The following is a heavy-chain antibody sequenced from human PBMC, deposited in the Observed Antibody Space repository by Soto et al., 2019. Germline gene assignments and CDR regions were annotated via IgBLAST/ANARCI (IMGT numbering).Heavy chain of an antibody. CDR2: INHSGST. D-gene: IGHD4-17*01. J-gene: IGHJ4*01. CDR3: ARGLYGDYVSYPTADFDY. V-gene: IGHV4-34*01. CDR1: GGSFSGYY. Sequence: QVQLQQWGAGLLKPSETLSLTCAVYGGSFSGYYWSWIRQPPGKGLEWIGEINHSGSTNYNPSLKSRVTISVDTSKNQFSLNLSYVTAADTAVYYCARGLYGDYVSYPTADFDYCVHGTLVTVSS.